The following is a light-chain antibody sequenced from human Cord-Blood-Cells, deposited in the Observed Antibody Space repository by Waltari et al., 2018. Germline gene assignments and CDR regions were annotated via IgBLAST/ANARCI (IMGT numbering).Light chain of an antibody. CDR1: SNNVGNQG. Sequence: QAGRTQPPSVSKGLRQTATLTCTGNSNNVGNQGAAWLQQHQGHPPKLLSYRNNNRPSGISERLSASRSGNTASLTITGLQPEDEADYYCSAWDSSLSAYVFGTGTKVTVL. CDR2: RNN. J-gene: IGLJ1*01. V-gene: IGLV10-54*01. CDR3: SAWDSSLSAYV.